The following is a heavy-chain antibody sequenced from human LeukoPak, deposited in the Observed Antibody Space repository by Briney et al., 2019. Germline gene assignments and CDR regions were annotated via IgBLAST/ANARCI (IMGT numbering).Heavy chain of an antibody. CDR2: IYYSGST. CDR3: ARDLSDDGSPYTHYGMAV. Sequence: SETLSLTCTVSGGSISSGGYYWSWLRQHPGKGLEWIGYIYYSGSTYYNPSLKSRVTISVDTSKNQFSLKLSSVTAVDTAVYYCARDLSDDGSPYTHYGMAVWGQGTTVTVSS. D-gene: IGHD3-16*01. CDR1: GGSISSGGYY. V-gene: IGHV4-31*03. J-gene: IGHJ6*02.